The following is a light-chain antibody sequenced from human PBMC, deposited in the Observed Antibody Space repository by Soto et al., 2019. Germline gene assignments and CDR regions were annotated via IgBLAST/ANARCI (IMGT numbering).Light chain of an antibody. J-gene: IGKJ1*01. V-gene: IGKV3-20*01. Sequence: EIVLTQSPGTLSLSPGERATLSCRASHSVSSSYLAWYQQKPGQAPRLLIYGASSRATGIPDRFSGSGSGTDFTLTISRLEPEDFAVYYWQQYGSSPWTFGQGTKVDSK. CDR1: HSVSSSY. CDR2: GAS. CDR3: QQYGSSPWT.